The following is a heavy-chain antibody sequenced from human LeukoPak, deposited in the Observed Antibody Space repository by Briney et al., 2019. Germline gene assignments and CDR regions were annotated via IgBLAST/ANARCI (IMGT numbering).Heavy chain of an antibody. CDR2: LSGSGDTT. D-gene: IGHD2-21*01. Sequence: QPGGSLRLSCAASGFTFSSYAMNWVRQAPGRGLEWVSALSGSGDTTYYADSVKGRFTISRDNAKNSLYLQMNSLRAEDTAVYYCARGGLWPVPDYWGQGTLVTVSS. J-gene: IGHJ4*02. CDR3: ARGGLWPVPDY. V-gene: IGHV3-23*01. CDR1: GFTFSSYA.